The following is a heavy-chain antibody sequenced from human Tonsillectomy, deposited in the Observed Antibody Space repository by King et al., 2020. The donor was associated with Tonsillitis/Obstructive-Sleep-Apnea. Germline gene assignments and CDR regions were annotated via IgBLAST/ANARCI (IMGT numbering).Heavy chain of an antibody. CDR3: ASHKGNFDWYFDL. CDR2: IYSGGST. CDR1: GFTVSSNY. D-gene: IGHD1-7*01. Sequence: VQLVESGGGLIQPGGSLRLSCAASGFTVSSNYMSWVRQAPGKGLEWVSVIYSGGSTYYADSVKGRFTISRDNSKNTLSLQMNSLRAEDTAVYYCASHKGNFDWYFDLWGRGTLVTVSS. J-gene: IGHJ2*01. V-gene: IGHV3-53*01.